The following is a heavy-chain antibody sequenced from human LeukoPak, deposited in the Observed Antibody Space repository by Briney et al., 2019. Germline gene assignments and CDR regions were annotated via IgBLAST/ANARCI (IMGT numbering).Heavy chain of an antibody. D-gene: IGHD3-10*01. V-gene: IGHV4-39*07. CDR3: ARPPRGYYGSGSRAFDI. CDR1: GGSISSSSYY. CDR2: IYYSGST. Sequence: SETLSLTCTVSGGSISSSSYYWGWIRQPPGKGLEWIGSIYYSGSTYYNPSLKSRVTISVDTSKNQFSLKLSSVTAADTAVYYCARPPRGYYGSGSRAFDIWGQGTMVTVSS. J-gene: IGHJ3*02.